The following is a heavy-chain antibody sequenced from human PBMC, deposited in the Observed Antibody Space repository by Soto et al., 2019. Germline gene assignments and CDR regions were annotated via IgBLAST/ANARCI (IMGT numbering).Heavy chain of an antibody. CDR3: ARVLGLHLGELSLSPIPYYFDS. Sequence: QVQLQESGPGLVKPSQTLSLTCTVSGGSISSGGYYWSWIRQHPGKGLEWIGYIYYSGSTYYNPSPKSRFTLSVVTSKNQFSLKLSSVTAADTAVYYCARVLGLHLGELSLSPIPYYFDSWGQGTLVTVSS. CDR2: IYYSGST. CDR1: GGSISSGGYY. V-gene: IGHV4-31*03. D-gene: IGHD3-16*02. J-gene: IGHJ4*02.